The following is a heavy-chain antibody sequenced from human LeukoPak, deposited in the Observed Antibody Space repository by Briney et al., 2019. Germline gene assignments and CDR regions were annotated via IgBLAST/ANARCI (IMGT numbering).Heavy chain of an antibody. D-gene: IGHD3-16*02. Sequence: GGSLRLSCAASGFTFSSYSMNWVRQAPGKGLEWVSYISSSSSTIYYADSVKGRFTISRDNAKNSLYLQMNSLRAEDTAVYYCARDPGDYVWGSYRHDDAFDIWGQGTMVTVSS. CDR2: ISSSSSTI. CDR1: GFTFSSYS. J-gene: IGHJ3*02. CDR3: ARDPGDYVWGSYRHDDAFDI. V-gene: IGHV3-48*01.